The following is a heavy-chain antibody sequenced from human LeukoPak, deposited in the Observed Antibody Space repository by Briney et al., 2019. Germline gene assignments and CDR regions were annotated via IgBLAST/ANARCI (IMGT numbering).Heavy chain of an antibody. CDR1: GGSISSYY. V-gene: IGHV4-59*12. CDR3: AGRPIKIFGAVIRSRRHWFDP. D-gene: IGHD3-3*01. J-gene: IGHJ5*02. CDR2: IYYSGST. Sequence: SETPSLTCTVSGGSISSYYWSWIRQPPGKGLEWIGYIYYSGSTNYNPSLKSRATISVDTSKNQFSLKLNSVTAADTAVYYCAGRPIKIFGAVIRSRRHWFDPWGQGTLVTVSS.